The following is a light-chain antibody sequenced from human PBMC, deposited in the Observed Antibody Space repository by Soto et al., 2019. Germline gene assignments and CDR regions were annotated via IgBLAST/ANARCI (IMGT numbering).Light chain of an antibody. CDR2: AAS. CDR3: QQSYKTPHT. J-gene: IGKJ2*01. Sequence: DIQMNQSTSSLSASVGDRVTINCRASQGVSAYLLWYQQTQVKAPKLLIYAASNLLSGVPSRFSGSVSGTTFTLTISSRQPEDLGTYYCQQSYKTPHTFGHGTKLETK. V-gene: IGKV1-39*01. CDR1: QGVSAY.